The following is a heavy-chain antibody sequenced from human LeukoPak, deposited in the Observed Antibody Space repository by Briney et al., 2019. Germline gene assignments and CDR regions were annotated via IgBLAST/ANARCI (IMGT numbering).Heavy chain of an antibody. D-gene: IGHD1-26*01. V-gene: IGHV4-34*01. J-gene: IGHJ4*02. CDR3: ARSCTYNRSYSGSIREEGYYFDY. Sequence: SETLSLTCAVYGWSFSGYYWSWIRQPPGKGLEWIGEINHSGSTNYNPSLKSRVTISVDTSKNQFSLKLSSVTAADTAVYYCARSCTYNRSYSGSIREEGYYFDYWGQGTLVTVSS. CDR1: GWSFSGYY. CDR2: INHSGST.